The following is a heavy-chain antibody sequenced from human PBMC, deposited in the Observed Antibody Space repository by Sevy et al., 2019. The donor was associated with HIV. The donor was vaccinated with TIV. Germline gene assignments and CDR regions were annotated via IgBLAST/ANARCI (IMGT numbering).Heavy chain of an antibody. CDR2: INPNSGGT. V-gene: IGHV1-2*02. CDR1: GYTFTGYY. Sequence: ASVKVSCKASGYTFTGYYMHWVRQAHGQGLEWMGWINPNSGGTNYAQKFQGRVTMTRDTSISTAYMELSRLRSDDTAVYYCARIQRQKDIVVVPAARGWFDPWGQGTLVTVSS. J-gene: IGHJ5*02. CDR3: ARIQRQKDIVVVPAARGWFDP. D-gene: IGHD2-2*01.